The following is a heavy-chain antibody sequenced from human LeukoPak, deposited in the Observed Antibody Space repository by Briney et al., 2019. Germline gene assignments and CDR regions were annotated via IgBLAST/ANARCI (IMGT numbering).Heavy chain of an antibody. CDR2: ISSSGSTI. J-gene: IGHJ3*02. CDR3: AREPLGIAAAGIPDAFDI. D-gene: IGHD6-13*01. Sequence: GGSLRLSCAASGFTFSSYEMNWVRQAPGKGLEWVSYISSSGSTIYYADSVKGRFTISRDNAKNSLYLQMNSLRAEDTAVYYCAREPLGIAAAGIPDAFDIWGQGTMVTVSS. CDR1: GFTFSSYE. V-gene: IGHV3-48*03.